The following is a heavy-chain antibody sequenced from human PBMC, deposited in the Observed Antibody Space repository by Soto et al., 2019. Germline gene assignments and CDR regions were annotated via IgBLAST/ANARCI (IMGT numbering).Heavy chain of an antibody. CDR1: NGSVSSGTYS. Sequence: SETLSLTCTVSNGSVSSGTYSWSWVRQPPGKGLEWIGYIYYSGTTYYTPSLKSRLTMSMDRANDHFSLNLTSVTAADTAVYFFARGHYYYVMDFWGQGITVTAS. CDR3: ARGHYYYVMDF. J-gene: IGHJ6*02. CDR2: IYYSGTT. V-gene: IGHV4-30-2*01.